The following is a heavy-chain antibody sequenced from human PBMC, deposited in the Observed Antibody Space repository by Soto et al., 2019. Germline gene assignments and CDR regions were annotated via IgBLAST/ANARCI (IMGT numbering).Heavy chain of an antibody. Sequence: GGSLRLSCAASGFTFDDYAMHWVRQAPGKGLEWVSGISWNSGSIGYADSVKGRFTISRDNAKNSLYLQMNSLRAEDTALYYCAKDLVVRGVITGFSDYWGQGTLVTVSS. D-gene: IGHD3-10*01. CDR2: ISWNSGSI. J-gene: IGHJ4*02. CDR3: AKDLVVRGVITGFSDY. V-gene: IGHV3-9*01. CDR1: GFTFDDYA.